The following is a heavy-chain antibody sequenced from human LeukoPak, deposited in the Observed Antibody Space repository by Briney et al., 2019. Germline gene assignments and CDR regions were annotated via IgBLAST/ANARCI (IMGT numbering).Heavy chain of an antibody. V-gene: IGHV4-59*11. CDR3: AQSSTSVPYYYYYGLDV. Sequence: PSETLSLTCTVSSGSISRHYWSWLRQPPGKGLEWIGYIDYSGSTTPNPSLKSRVTISVDTSKNQFSLRLSSVSAADTAIYYCAQSSTSVPYYYYYGLDVWGQGTTVTVSS. CDR2: IDYSGST. J-gene: IGHJ6*02. D-gene: IGHD2-2*01. CDR1: SGSISRHY.